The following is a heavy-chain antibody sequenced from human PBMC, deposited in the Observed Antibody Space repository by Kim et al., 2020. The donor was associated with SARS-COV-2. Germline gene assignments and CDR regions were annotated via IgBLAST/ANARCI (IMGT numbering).Heavy chain of an antibody. CDR3: AKGYYGDYYFDC. V-gene: IGHV3-23*01. Sequence: FYAGSVKGRFTISRDNSKNTLYLQMTSLRAEDTAVYYCAKGYYGDYYFDCWGQGTLVTVSS. J-gene: IGHJ4*02. D-gene: IGHD4-17*01.